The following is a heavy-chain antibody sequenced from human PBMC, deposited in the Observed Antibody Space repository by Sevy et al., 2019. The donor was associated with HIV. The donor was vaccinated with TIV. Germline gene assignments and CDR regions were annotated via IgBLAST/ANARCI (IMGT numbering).Heavy chain of an antibody. V-gene: IGHV6-1*01. CDR2: TYYRSKWYN. J-gene: IGHJ4*02. Sequence: KQSQTLSLTCAISGDSVSSNSAAWNWIWQSPSRGLEWLGRTYYRSKWYNDYAVSVKSRITINPDTSKNQFSLQLNSVTPEDTAVYYCAKQWHYYFDYWGQGTLVTVSS. CDR3: AKQWHYYFDY. D-gene: IGHD6-19*01. CDR1: GDSVSSNSAA.